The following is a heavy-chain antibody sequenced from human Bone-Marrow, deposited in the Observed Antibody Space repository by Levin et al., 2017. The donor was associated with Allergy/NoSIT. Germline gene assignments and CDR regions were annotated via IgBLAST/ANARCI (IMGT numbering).Heavy chain of an antibody. Sequence: GESLKISCKASGYTFIDYSIHWVRQAPGQGLEWMGWIIARSGNTRYSGNFQGRVTITRDTSAATGYLELSGLTSEDTAVYYCARPGYDSDWCLSHFDSWGQGTLVTVSS. CDR2: IIARSGNT. D-gene: IGHD6-19*01. CDR1: GYTFIDYS. J-gene: IGHJ4*02. CDR3: ARPGYDSDWCLSHFDS. V-gene: IGHV1-3*01.